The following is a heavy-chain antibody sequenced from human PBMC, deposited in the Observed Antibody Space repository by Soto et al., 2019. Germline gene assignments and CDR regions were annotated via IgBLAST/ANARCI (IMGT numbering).Heavy chain of an antibody. CDR2: IYHSGST. J-gene: IGHJ4*02. CDR1: GGSISISNW. CDR3: ARRIYDILPGHYLIDY. D-gene: IGHD3-9*01. V-gene: IGHV4-4*02. Sequence: KPSETLSLTCAVSGGSISISNWWICVRQPPGKGLEWIGEIYHSGSTNYNPSLKSRVTISVDKSKNQFSMKLSSVTAADTAVYYRARRIYDILPGHYLIDYWGQGTLVTVSS.